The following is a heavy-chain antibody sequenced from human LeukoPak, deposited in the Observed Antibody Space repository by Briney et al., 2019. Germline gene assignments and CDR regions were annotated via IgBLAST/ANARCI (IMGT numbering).Heavy chain of an antibody. CDR1: GFTFSSYA. J-gene: IGHJ4*02. CDR3: TTMPGEYSSSSPGVGVEY. CDR2: ISYDGSNK. V-gene: IGHV3-30-3*01. Sequence: GRSLRLSCAASGFTFSSYAMHWVRQAPGKGLEWVAVISYDGSNKYYADSVKGRFTISRDNSKNTLYLQMNSLKTEDTAVYYCTTMPGEYSSSSPGVGVEYWGQGTLVTVSS. D-gene: IGHD6-6*01.